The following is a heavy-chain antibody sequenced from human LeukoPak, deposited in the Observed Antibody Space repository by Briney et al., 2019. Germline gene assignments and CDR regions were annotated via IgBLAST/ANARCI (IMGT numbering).Heavy chain of an antibody. V-gene: IGHV1-2*02. CDR2: INPNSGGT. Sequence: ASVKVSRKASGYTFTGYYMHWVRQAPGQGLEWMGWINPNSGGTNYAQKFQGRVTMTRDTSISTAYLEVSNLRSDDAAVYYCATVVAGITCDHWGQGTLVTVAS. D-gene: IGHD2-15*01. CDR3: ATVVAGITCDH. CDR1: GYTFTGYY. J-gene: IGHJ4*02.